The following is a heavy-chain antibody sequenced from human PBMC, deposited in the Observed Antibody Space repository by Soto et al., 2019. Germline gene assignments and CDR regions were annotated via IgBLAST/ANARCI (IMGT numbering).Heavy chain of an antibody. D-gene: IGHD4-4*01. CDR1: GGSISSGGYY. J-gene: IGHJ4*02. CDR3: ASATWEVQFSVTQPYFDY. V-gene: IGHV4-31*03. CDR2: IYYSGST. Sequence: QVQLQESGPGLVKPSQTLSLTCTVSGGSISSGGYYWSWIRQHPGKGLEWIGYIYYSGSTYYNPSLKSRVTISVDTSKNQFSLKLSSVTAADTAVYYCASATWEVQFSVTQPYFDYWGQGTLVTVSS.